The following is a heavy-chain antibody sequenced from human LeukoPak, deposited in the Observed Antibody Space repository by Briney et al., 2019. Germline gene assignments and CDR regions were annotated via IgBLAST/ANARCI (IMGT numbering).Heavy chain of an antibody. Sequence: GGSLRLSCAVSGITLSNYGMSWVRQAPGKGLEWVAGISGSGGGTVYADSVKGRFTISRDNPKNTLYLQMNSLRAEDTAVYFCAKRGVVIRVVLVGFHKEAYYFDSWGQGALVTVSS. D-gene: IGHD3-10*01. CDR1: GITLSNYG. J-gene: IGHJ4*02. V-gene: IGHV3-23*01. CDR2: ISGSGGGT. CDR3: AKRGVVIRVVLVGFHKEAYYFDS.